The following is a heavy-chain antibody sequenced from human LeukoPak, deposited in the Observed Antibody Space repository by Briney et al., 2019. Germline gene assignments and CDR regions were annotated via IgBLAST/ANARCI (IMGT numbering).Heavy chain of an antibody. Sequence: SETLSLTCNVSGYSLSSGYYWAWIRPAPGKGLDWSGSIYHSGSTYYNPSLKSRVTISVDTCKNQFSLMLSSVTAADTAVYYCARDSSHFWSDNHDAFDIWGQGKMVTVSS. D-gene: IGHD3-3*01. CDR3: ARDSSHFWSDNHDAFDI. CDR1: GYSLSSGYY. J-gene: IGHJ3*02. V-gene: IGHV4-38-2*02. CDR2: IYHSGST.